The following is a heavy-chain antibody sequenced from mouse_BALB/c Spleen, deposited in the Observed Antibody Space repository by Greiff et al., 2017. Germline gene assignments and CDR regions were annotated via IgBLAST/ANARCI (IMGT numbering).Heavy chain of an antibody. CDR3: ARELGLSWFAY. CDR2: INSNGGST. CDR1: GFTFSSYG. Sequence: EVQLVESGGGLVQPGGSLKLSCAASGFTFSSYGMSWVRQTPDKRLELVATINSNGGSTYYPDSVKGRFTISRDNAKNTLYLQMSSPKSEDTAMYYCARELGLSWFAYWGQGTLVTVSA. D-gene: IGHD4-1*01. V-gene: IGHV5-6-3*01. J-gene: IGHJ3*01.